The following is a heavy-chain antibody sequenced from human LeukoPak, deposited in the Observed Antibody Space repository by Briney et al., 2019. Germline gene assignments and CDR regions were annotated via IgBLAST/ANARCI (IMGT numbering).Heavy chain of an antibody. CDR1: GFTFSNAW. CDR3: ARRGWCDY. D-gene: IGHD6-19*01. CDR2: IKSKTDGGIT. J-gene: IGHJ4*02. Sequence: GGSLRLSCAASGFTFSNAWMNWVRQAPGKGVEWVGRIKSKTDGGITDYAAPVKGRFTISRDDSKNTLYLQMNSLKTEDTAVYYCARRGWCDYWGQGTLVTVSS. V-gene: IGHV3-15*01.